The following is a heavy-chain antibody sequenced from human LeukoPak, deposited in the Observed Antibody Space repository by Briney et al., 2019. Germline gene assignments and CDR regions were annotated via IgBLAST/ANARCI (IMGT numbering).Heavy chain of an antibody. CDR3: ARHRSADYDFWSGYYYYYGMDV. CDR2: IYYSGST. V-gene: IGHV4-59*08. J-gene: IGHJ6*02. CDR1: GGSISSYY. Sequence: SETLSLTCTVSGGSISSYYWSWIRQPPGKGLEWIGYIYYSGSTNYNPSLKSRVTISVDTSKNQFSLKLSSVTAADTAVYYCARHRSADYDFWSGYYYYYGMDVWGQGTTVTVSS. D-gene: IGHD3-3*01.